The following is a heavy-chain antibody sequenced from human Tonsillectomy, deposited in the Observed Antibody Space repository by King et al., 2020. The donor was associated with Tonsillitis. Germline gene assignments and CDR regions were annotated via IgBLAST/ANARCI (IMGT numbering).Heavy chain of an antibody. D-gene: IGHD1-26*01. Sequence: VQLVESGAEVKKPGASVKVSCKASGYIFSGHYLHWVRQAPGQGLEWMGWINPKSGGTKYAQKYQGRVTMTRDTSTTTAYMELIRLRFDDTAVYYCAREWEDDAFDIWGQGTMVTVPS. J-gene: IGHJ3*02. V-gene: IGHV1-2*02. CDR1: GYIFSGHY. CDR3: AREWEDDAFDI. CDR2: INPKSGGT.